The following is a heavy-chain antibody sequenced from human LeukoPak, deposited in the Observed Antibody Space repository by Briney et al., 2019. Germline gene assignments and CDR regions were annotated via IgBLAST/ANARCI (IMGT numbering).Heavy chain of an antibody. CDR2: IYYFGST. V-gene: IGHV4-39*01. Sequence: KSSETLSLTCTVSGGSISSSTYYWGWIRQPPGKGLEWIGNIYYFGSTYNNPSLKSRVTISVHTSKNQFSLKMSSATAADTAVYYCATTFGQWLVPDYWGQGTLVTVSS. CDR3: ATTFGQWLVPDY. J-gene: IGHJ4*02. CDR1: GGSISSSTYY. D-gene: IGHD6-19*01.